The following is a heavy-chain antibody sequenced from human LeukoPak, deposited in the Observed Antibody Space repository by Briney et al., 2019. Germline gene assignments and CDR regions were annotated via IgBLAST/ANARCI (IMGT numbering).Heavy chain of an antibody. J-gene: IGHJ2*01. CDR2: IDHSGST. Sequence: SETLSLTCAVYGGSFSGYSWNWIRQPPGKGLEWIGEIDHSGSTNYNTSLKIRVTISVDTSKKQFSLKLNSVTAADTAVYYCARHGPAGDQQLTPYWYFDLWGRGTLVTVSS. D-gene: IGHD2-2*01. CDR3: ARHGPAGDQQLTPYWYFDL. CDR1: GGSFSGYS. V-gene: IGHV4-34*01.